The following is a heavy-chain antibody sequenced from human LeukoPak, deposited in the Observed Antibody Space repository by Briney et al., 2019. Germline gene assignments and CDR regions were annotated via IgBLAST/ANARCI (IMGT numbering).Heavy chain of an antibody. D-gene: IGHD3-10*01. CDR2: ISTYTGDT. Sequence: ASVKVSCKASGYTFTNRGISWVRQAPGQGLEWMGWISTYTGDTNFAQNFQGRVTLTTDTTTSTAYMELRSLRSDDTAVYYCAREGGGNTMAGDYWGQGTLVTVSS. J-gene: IGHJ4*02. CDR1: GYTFTNRG. CDR3: AREGGGNTMAGDY. V-gene: IGHV1-18*01.